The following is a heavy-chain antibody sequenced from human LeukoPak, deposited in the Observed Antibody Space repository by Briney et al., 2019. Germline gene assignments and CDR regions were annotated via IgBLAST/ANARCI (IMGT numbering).Heavy chain of an antibody. V-gene: IGHV3-48*03. D-gene: IGHD2-2*01. Sequence: GGSLRLSCTASGFTFSSYEMNWVRQAPGKGLEWVSYISSSGSTIYYADSVKGRFTFSRDNAKNSLYLQMNSLRAEDTAVYYCSLYCSSTSCSDYWGQGTLVTVSS. CDR3: SLYCSSTSCSDY. CDR2: ISSSGSTI. CDR1: GFTFSSYE. J-gene: IGHJ4*02.